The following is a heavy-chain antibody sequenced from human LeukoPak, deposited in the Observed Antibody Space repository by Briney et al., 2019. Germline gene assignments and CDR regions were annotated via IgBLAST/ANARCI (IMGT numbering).Heavy chain of an antibody. D-gene: IGHD1-26*01. V-gene: IGHV1-18*01. CDR1: GYIFNNYG. J-gene: IGHJ4*02. CDR2: ISTYNDNT. CDR3: ARVVFEVGFQFDF. Sequence: ASVKVSCKASGYIFNNYGINWARQAPGQGLEWMEWISTYNDNTNYAQKLQGRVTMTTDTSTSTAYMELRSLTSDDTAVYYCARVVFEVGFQFDFWGQGTLVTVSS.